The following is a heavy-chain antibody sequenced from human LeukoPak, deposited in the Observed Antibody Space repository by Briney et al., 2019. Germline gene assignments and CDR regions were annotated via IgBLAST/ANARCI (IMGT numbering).Heavy chain of an antibody. V-gene: IGHV4-61*01. CDR1: GGSISSGTYY. J-gene: IGHJ4*02. Sequence: SETLSLTCTVSGGSISSGTYYWRWIRQPPGKGLEWIGYIYYSGSTNYNPSLKSRVTISVDTSKNQFSLKLSSVTAADTAVYYCARVSGWNPLEAAHLDYWGQGTLVTVSS. CDR2: IYYSGST. D-gene: IGHD6-19*01. CDR3: ARVSGWNPLEAAHLDY.